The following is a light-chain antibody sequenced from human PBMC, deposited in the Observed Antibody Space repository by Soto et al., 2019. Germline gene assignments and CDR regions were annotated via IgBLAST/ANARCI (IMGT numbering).Light chain of an antibody. CDR1: QSVSSSY. V-gene: IGKV3-20*01. J-gene: IGKJ2*01. Sequence: EIVLTQSPGTLSLSPGERATLSCRASQSVSSSYLAWYQQKPGQAPRLLIYDASSRATGIPDRFSGSGSGTDFTLTIRRLEPEDVAVYFGQQYGSSPYTFGQGTKLEIK. CDR3: QQYGSSPYT. CDR2: DAS.